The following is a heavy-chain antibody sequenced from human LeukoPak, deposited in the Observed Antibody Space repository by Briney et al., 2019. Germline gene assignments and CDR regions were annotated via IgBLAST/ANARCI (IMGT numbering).Heavy chain of an antibody. D-gene: IGHD3-3*01. CDR1: GFTFSSYW. J-gene: IGHJ6*03. V-gene: IGHV3-7*01. Sequence: GGSLRLSCAASGFTFSSYWMSWVRQAPGKGLEWVANIKQGGSEKYYVDSVKGRFTISRDNAKNSLYLQMNSLRAEDTAVYYCARDRGRDFTIFGVEYYYYYMDVWGKGTTVTVSS. CDR3: ARDRGRDFTIFGVEYYYYYMDV. CDR2: IKQGGSEK.